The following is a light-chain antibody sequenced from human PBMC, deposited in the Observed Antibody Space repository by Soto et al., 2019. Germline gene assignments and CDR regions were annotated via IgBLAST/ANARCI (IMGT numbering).Light chain of an antibody. J-gene: IGLJ3*02. CDR3: CSYTSSDPHLL. CDR2: EVI. Sequence: QSALTQPASVSGSPGQSITISCTGSTSDVGGYNYVSWYQQHPGKAPKLMIYEVINRPSGVSSRFSGSKSGNTASLTISGLHPEDEADYYCCSYTSSDPHLLFGGGTKLTVL. CDR1: TSDVGGYNY. V-gene: IGLV2-14*01.